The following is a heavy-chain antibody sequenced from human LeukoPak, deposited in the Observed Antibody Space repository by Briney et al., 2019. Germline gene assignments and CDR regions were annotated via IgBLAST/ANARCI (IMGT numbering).Heavy chain of an antibody. CDR2: IYTSGST. J-gene: IGHJ4*02. D-gene: IGHD4-17*01. Sequence: SEALSLTCTVSGGSISNYYWSWIRQPPGKGLEWIGYIYTSGSTNYNPSLKSLVTISVDTSKNQFSLKLSSVTAADTAVYYCARWGLDYGDYGTDYWGQGTLVTVSS. CDR3: ARWGLDYGDYGTDY. V-gene: IGHV4-4*09. CDR1: GGSISNYY.